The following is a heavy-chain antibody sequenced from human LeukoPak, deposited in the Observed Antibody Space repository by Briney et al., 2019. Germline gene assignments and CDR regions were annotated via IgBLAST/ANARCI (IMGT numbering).Heavy chain of an antibody. V-gene: IGHV4-34*01. CDR2: INHSGST. CDR3: ARGYSYSSSSKTTPDFDY. Sequence: SETLSLTCAVYGGSFSGYYWSWIRQPPGKWLEWIEEINHSGSTNYNPSLKSRVTISVDTSKNQFSLKLSSVTAADTAVYYCARGYSYSSSSKTTPDFDYWGQGTLVTVSS. CDR1: GGSFSGYY. D-gene: IGHD6-6*01. J-gene: IGHJ4*02.